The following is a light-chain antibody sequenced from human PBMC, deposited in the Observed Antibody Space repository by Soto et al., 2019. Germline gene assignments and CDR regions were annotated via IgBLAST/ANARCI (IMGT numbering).Light chain of an antibody. CDR3: QSYDSSLSGWV. V-gene: IGLV1-40*01. J-gene: IGLJ3*02. CDR1: SCNIGAGHN. CDR2: GNS. Sequence: QPVLTQPPSVSGAPGQRVTISCTGSSCNIGAGHNVHWYQQLPGTAPKLLIYGNSNRPSGVPDRFSGSKSGTSASLAITGLQAEDEADYYCQSYDSSLSGWVFGGGTKLTVL.